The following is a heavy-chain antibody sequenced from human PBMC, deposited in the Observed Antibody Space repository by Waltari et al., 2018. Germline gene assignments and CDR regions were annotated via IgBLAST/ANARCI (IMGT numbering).Heavy chain of an antibody. CDR1: GYTFTSYG. V-gene: IGHV1-18*01. J-gene: IGHJ3*02. D-gene: IGHD3-3*01. Sequence: QVQLVQSGAEVKKPGASVKVSCKASGYTFTSYGISWVRQAPGHGLEWMGWISADNGNTNYAQKLQCRVTMTTDTSTSTAYMERRSLRSDDTVVYYCARAPLEVPYYDFWSGYGAFDIWGQGTMVTVSS. CDR3: ARAPLEVPYYDFWSGYGAFDI. CDR2: ISADNGNT.